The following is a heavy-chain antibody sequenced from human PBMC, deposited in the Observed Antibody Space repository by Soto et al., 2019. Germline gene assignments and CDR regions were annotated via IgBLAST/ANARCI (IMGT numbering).Heavy chain of an antibody. CDR3: AEAATYYYGSGSFTN. V-gene: IGHV3-11*01. J-gene: IGHJ4*02. CDR1: GFTFSDYY. Sequence: GGSQRLSCAASGFTFSDYYMSWIRQAPGKGLEWVSSISSSGSTIYYEDSVKGRFTISRDNSKNSLYLQMNSLRAEDTAVYCFAEAATYYYGSGSFTNWGQGTLVTFSS. D-gene: IGHD3-10*01. CDR2: ISSSGSTI.